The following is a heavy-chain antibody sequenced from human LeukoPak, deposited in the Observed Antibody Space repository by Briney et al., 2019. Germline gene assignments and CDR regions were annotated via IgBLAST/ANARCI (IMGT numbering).Heavy chain of an antibody. D-gene: IGHD5-18*01. J-gene: IGHJ4*02. Sequence: GGSLRLSCAASGFTFSSYSMNWVRQAPGKGLEWVSYISSSSTIYYADSVKGRFTISRDNAKNSLYLQMNSLRAEDTAVYYCAGKRGYSYGEDSDWGQGTLVTVSS. CDR1: GFTFSSYS. V-gene: IGHV3-48*01. CDR2: ISSSSTI. CDR3: AGKRGYSYGEDSD.